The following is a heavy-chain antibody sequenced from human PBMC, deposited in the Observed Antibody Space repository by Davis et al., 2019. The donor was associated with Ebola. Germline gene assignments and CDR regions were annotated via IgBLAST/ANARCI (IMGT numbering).Heavy chain of an antibody. D-gene: IGHD2-2*01. CDR3: ARYEDIVLVPAAMHDYYGMDV. V-gene: IGHV3-74*01. CDR2: INSDGSST. J-gene: IGHJ6*02. CDR1: GFTFSSYW. Sequence: GESLKISCAASGFTFSSYWMHWVRQAPGKGLVWVSRINSDGSSTSYADSVKGRFTISRDNAKNSLYLQMNSLRDEDTAVYYCARYEDIVLVPAAMHDYYGMDVWGQGTTVTVSS.